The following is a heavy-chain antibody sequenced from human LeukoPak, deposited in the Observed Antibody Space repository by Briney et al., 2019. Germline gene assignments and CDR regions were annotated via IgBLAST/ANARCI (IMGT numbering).Heavy chain of an antibody. V-gene: IGHV1-18*01. CDR3: ARDEDIVVVPAATGGY. CDR2: ISAYNGNT. CDR1: GYTFTSYG. D-gene: IGHD2-2*01. J-gene: IGHJ4*02. Sequence: ASVKVSCKASGYTFTSYGISWVRQAPGQGLEWMGWISAYNGNTNYAQKLQGRVTMTTDTSTSTAYMELRSLRSDDTAVYYCARDEDIVVVPAATGGYWGQGTLVTVSS.